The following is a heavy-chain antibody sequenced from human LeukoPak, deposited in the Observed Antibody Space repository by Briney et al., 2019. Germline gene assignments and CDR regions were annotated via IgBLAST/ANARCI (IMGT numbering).Heavy chain of an antibody. CDR3: ARLYCSDGSCPTDY. CDR1: GGTFSSCA. J-gene: IGHJ4*02. CDR2: IIPIFGTA. V-gene: IGHV1-69*05. D-gene: IGHD2-15*01. Sequence: GASVKVSCKASGGTFSSCAISWVRQAPGQGLEWMGGIIPIFGTANYAQKFQGRVTITTDESTSTAYMELSSLRSEDTAVYYCARLYCSDGSCPTDYWGQGTLVTVSS.